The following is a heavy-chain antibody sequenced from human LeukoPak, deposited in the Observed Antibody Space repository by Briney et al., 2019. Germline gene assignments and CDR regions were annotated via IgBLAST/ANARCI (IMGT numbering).Heavy chain of an antibody. CDR1: GGSISSYY. V-gene: IGHV4-59*08. CDR3: ARHRVRGTSYYFDY. D-gene: IGHD3-10*01. J-gene: IGHJ4*02. Sequence: PSETLSLTCTVSGGSISSYYWSWIRQPPGKGLEWIGYIYYSGSTNYNPSLKSRVTISVDTSKNQFSLKLSSVTAADTAVYYCARHRVRGTSYYFDYWGQGTLVTVSS. CDR2: IYYSGST.